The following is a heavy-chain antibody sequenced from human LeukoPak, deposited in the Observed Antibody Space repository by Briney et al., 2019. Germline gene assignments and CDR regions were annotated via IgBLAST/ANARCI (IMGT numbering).Heavy chain of an antibody. CDR1: GGAFSGYY. V-gene: IGHV4-34*01. CDR3: ARGLRNYYDSSGYYRPY. J-gene: IGHJ4*02. D-gene: IGHD3-22*01. Sequence: SETLSLTCAVYGGAFSGYYWSWIRQPPGKGLEWIGEINHSGSTNYNPSLKSRVTISVDTSKNQFSLKLSSVTAADTAVYYCARGLRNYYDSSGYYRPYWGQGTLVTVSS. CDR2: INHSGST.